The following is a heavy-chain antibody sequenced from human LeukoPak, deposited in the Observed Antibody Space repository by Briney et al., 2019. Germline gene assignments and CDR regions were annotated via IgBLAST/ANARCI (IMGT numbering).Heavy chain of an antibody. D-gene: IGHD1-26*01. CDR2: IYTSGST. Sequence: SETLSLTCTVSGGSISSGSYYWSWIRQPAGKGLEWIGRIYTSGSTNYNPSLKSRVTISVDTSKNQFSLKLSSVTAADTAVYYCTSGNYYDDAFDIWGQGTMVAVSS. V-gene: IGHV4-61*02. J-gene: IGHJ3*02. CDR3: TSGNYYDDAFDI. CDR1: GGSISSGSYY.